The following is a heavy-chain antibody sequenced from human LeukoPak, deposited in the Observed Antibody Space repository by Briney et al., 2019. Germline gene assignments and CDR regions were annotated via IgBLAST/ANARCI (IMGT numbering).Heavy chain of an antibody. CDR1: GFTFIHFG. CDR2: IWSDATNQ. D-gene: IGHD4-11*01. CDR3: AKVAQRGIDYSNSLEH. Sequence: PGTSLRLSCEASGFTFIHFGMHWVRQAPGKGVEWVAVIWSDATNQYYGDSVKGRFTISRDNFKKTVSLQMDSLRAEDTAVYYCAKVAQRGIDYSNSLEHWGQGSLVTVSS. V-gene: IGHV3-33*06. J-gene: IGHJ4*02.